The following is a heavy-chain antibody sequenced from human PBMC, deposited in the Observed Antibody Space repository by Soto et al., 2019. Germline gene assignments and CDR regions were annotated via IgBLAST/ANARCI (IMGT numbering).Heavy chain of an antibody. J-gene: IGHJ4*02. CDR1: GFTFGDYA. V-gene: IGHV3-49*03. Sequence: GGSLRLSCTASGFTFGDYAMSWFRQAPGKGLEWVGFIRSKAYGGTTEYAASVKGRFTISRDDSKSIAYLQMNSLKTEDTAVYYCTRDPDQYYDFWSVSPLAFDYWGQGTLVTVSS. D-gene: IGHD3-3*01. CDR3: TRDPDQYYDFWSVSPLAFDY. CDR2: IRSKAYGGTT.